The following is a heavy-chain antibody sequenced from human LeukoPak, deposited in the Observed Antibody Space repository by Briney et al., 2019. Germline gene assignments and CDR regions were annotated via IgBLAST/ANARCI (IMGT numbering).Heavy chain of an antibody. CDR3: ARDLDGYYYGSGSYDY. V-gene: IGHV1-18*01. CDR2: ISAYNGNT. Sequence: ASVKVSCKASGYTFTSYGISWVRQAPGQGLEWMGWISAYNGNTNYAQKFQGRVTMTTDTSTSTAYMELRSLRSDDTAVYYCARDLDGYYYGSGSYDYWGQGTLVTVSS. J-gene: IGHJ4*02. D-gene: IGHD3-10*01. CDR1: GYTFTSYG.